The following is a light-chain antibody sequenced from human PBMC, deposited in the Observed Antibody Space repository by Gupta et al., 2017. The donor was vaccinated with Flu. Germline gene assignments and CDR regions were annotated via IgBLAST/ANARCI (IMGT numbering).Light chain of an antibody. CDR3: QQYSSYPRT. CDR2: AAS. CDR1: QGISSD. Sequence: PSSLSASTGDRVTITCRASQGISSDLAWYQQKPGKAPRLLIYAASTLHSGVPSRFSGSGSGTDFTLSISCLQSEDFATYYCQQYSSYPRTFGQGTKVETK. V-gene: IGKV1-8*01. J-gene: IGKJ1*01.